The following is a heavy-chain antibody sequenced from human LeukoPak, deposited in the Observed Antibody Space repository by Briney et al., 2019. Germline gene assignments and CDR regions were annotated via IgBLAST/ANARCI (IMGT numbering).Heavy chain of an antibody. CDR1: GGSISSYY. J-gene: IGHJ4*02. CDR2: IYDSGNT. V-gene: IGHV4-59*01. CDR3: AKGEGDY. D-gene: IGHD2-21*01. Sequence: SETLSLTCTVSGGSISSYYWSWIRQPPGKGLEWIGYIYDSGNTNYNPSLKSRVTISVDTSKNQFSLKVRTVTAADTAVYYCAKGEGDYWGQGTLVTVSS.